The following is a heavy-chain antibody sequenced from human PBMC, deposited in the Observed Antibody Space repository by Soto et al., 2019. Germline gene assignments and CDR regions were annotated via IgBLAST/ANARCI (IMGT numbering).Heavy chain of an antibody. D-gene: IGHD1-1*01. CDR3: ARGRYGDY. V-gene: IGHV1-18*01. J-gene: IGHJ4*02. CDR1: GYDFTTYG. Sequence: QVHLVQSGAEVKKPGASVKVSCKGSGYDFTTYGITWVRQAPGQGLEWMAWISAHNGNTDYAQKLQGRVTVTRDTYTSTAYKELRSLRSDDTAVYYCARGRYGDYWGQGALVTVSS. CDR2: ISAHNGNT.